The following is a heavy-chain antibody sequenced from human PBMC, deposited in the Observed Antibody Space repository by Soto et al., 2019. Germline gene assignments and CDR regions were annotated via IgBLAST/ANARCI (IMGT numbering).Heavy chain of an antibody. CDR1: GFTFSDHY. V-gene: IGHV3-72*01. CDR3: TRVVYRGSFDP. J-gene: IGHJ5*02. D-gene: IGHD3-10*01. Sequence: GGSLRLSCAPSGFTFSDHYMDWVRQAPGKGLEWVGRSRNKANSYTTEYAASVKGRFTISRDDSKNSLFLQMNSLKTEDTAVYYCTRVVYRGSFDPWGQGTLVTVSS. CDR2: SRNKANSYTT.